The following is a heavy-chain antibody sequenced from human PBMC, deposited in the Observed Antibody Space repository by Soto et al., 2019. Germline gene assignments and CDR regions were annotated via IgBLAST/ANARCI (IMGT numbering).Heavy chain of an antibody. CDR3: VRLSPPDSYIFGF. CDR2: IYYDGST. CDR1: GSSVSSGRYY. J-gene: IGHJ4*02. D-gene: IGHD3-9*01. V-gene: IGHV4-61*01. Sequence: SETLSLTCTVSGSSVSSGRYYWSWIRQPPGKGLEWIGYIYYDGSTNYKSSMKSRVAISVDTSKNQFSLNLNSVTAADTAVYYCVRLSPPDSYIFGFWGQGARGTVSS.